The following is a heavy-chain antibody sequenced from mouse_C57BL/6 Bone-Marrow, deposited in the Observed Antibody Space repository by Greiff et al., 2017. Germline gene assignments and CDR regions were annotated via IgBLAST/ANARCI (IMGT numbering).Heavy chain of an antibody. V-gene: IGHV5-12*01. J-gene: IGHJ1*03. Sequence: DVQLVESGGGLVQPGGSLKLSCAASGFTFSDYYMYWVRQTPEKRLEWVAYISNGGGSTYYPDTVKGRFTISRDNAKNTLYLQMSRLKSEDTAMYYCARHLYYYGSSTGYFDVWGTGTTVTVSS. CDR2: ISNGGGST. CDR3: ARHLYYYGSSTGYFDV. CDR1: GFTFSDYY. D-gene: IGHD1-1*01.